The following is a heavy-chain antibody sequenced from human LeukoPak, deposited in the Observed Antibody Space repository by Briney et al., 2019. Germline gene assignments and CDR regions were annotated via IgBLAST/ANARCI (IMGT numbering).Heavy chain of an antibody. J-gene: IGHJ4*02. D-gene: IGHD6-19*01. V-gene: IGHV3-23*01. CDR3: ARDGFGKVAGFDY. Sequence: PGGSLRLSCAASGFTFSSYAISWVRQAPGKGLEWVSGISGSGGSTYYAGSVKGRFTISRDNSKNTLYLQMNSLRAEDTAVYYCARDGFGKVAGFDYWGQGTLVTVSS. CDR2: ISGSGGST. CDR1: GFTFSSYA.